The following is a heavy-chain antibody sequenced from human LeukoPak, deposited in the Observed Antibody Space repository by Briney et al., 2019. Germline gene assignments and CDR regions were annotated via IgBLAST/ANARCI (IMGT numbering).Heavy chain of an antibody. CDR3: ARETSVYYFL. CDR1: GYTFTSYD. Sequence: ASVKVFCKASGYTFTSYDINWVRQATGQGLEWMGWMNPNSGNTGYAQKFQGRLTITRDTSIRTAYMELSSLRSEDTAVYYCARETSVYYFLWGQGTLVTVSS. J-gene: IGHJ4*02. V-gene: IGHV1-8*01. D-gene: IGHD3-22*01. CDR2: MNPNSGNT.